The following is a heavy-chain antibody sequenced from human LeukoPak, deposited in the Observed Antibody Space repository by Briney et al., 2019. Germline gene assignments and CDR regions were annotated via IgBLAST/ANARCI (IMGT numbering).Heavy chain of an antibody. CDR3: ATGGGGY. Sequence: GGSLRLACLGSGFRLRNKSGNWVRQAPGKGLEWVSYITPGGRTMYNADSVKGRFIISRDNVKDSLYLQMDSLGDEDTAVYFCATGGGGYWGQGTLVTVSS. CDR1: GFRLRNKS. V-gene: IGHV3-48*02. CDR2: ITPGGRTM. D-gene: IGHD3-16*01. J-gene: IGHJ4*02.